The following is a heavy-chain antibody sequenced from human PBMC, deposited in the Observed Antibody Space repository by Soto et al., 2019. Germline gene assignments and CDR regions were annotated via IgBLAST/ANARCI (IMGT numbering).Heavy chain of an antibody. Sequence: GGSLRLSCVDSEITFRSSWMNWVRQAPGKGLEWVANIKKDGSEQYYVDSVKGRFTISRDNVQNSLYLQMNSLRADDTAIYYCSRDFGGSWGQGTLVTVSS. CDR1: EITFRSSW. CDR2: IKKDGSEQ. V-gene: IGHV3-7*03. J-gene: IGHJ5*02. D-gene: IGHD3-16*01. CDR3: SRDFGGS.